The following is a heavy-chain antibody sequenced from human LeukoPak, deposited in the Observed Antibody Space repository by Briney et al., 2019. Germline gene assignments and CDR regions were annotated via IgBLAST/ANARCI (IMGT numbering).Heavy chain of an antibody. CDR3: ATYRPRGFDY. J-gene: IGHJ4*02. CDR1: GGSISSHY. Sequence: SETLSLTCTVSGGSISSHYWSWIRQPPGKGLEWIGYIFNSGGTNYNPSLKSRVTISLDTSKNQFSLKLSSVTAADTAVNYCATYRPRGFDYWGQGTLVTVSS. CDR2: IFNSGGT. D-gene: IGHD2-21*01. V-gene: IGHV4-59*11.